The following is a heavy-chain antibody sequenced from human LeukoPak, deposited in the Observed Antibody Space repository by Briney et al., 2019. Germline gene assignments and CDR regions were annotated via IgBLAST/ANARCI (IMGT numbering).Heavy chain of an antibody. CDR3: ARSFYDSSGYYYGLNFDH. CDR2: IIPIFGTA. V-gene: IGHV1-69*13. Sequence: ASVKVSCKASGGTFSSYAISWVRQAPGQGLEWMGGIIPIFGTANYAQKFQGRVTITADESTSTAYMELSSLRSEDTAVYYCARSFYDSSGYYYGLNFDHWGQGTLVTVSS. D-gene: IGHD3-22*01. J-gene: IGHJ4*02. CDR1: GGTFSSYA.